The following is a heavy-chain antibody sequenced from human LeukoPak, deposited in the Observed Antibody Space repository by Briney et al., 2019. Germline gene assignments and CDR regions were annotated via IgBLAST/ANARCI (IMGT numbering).Heavy chain of an antibody. D-gene: IGHD3-10*01. J-gene: IGHJ4*02. Sequence: GGSLRLSCAASGFTFSSYSMNWVRPAPGKGVEWVSSICSSSYIYYADSVKGRFTISRDNAKNSLYLQMNSLRAEDTAVYYCARDGYYYGSGSYPHLRYTATVFDYWGQGTLVTVSS. V-gene: IGHV3-21*01. CDR1: GFTFSSYS. CDR2: ICSSSYI. CDR3: ARDGYYYGSGSYPHLRYTATVFDY.